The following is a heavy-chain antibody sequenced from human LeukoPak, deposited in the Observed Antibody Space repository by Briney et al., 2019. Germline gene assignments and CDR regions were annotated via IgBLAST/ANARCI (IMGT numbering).Heavy chain of an antibody. CDR1: GGSFSDYY. Sequence: SETLSLTCAVYGGSFSDYYWSWIRQPPGKGLEWIGEINHSGSTNYNPSLKSRVTLSVGTSKNQFSLKLSSVTAADTAVYYCARGVRGFGELLNYWGQGTLVTISS. V-gene: IGHV4-34*01. D-gene: IGHD3-10*01. CDR3: ARGVRGFGELLNY. CDR2: INHSGST. J-gene: IGHJ4*02.